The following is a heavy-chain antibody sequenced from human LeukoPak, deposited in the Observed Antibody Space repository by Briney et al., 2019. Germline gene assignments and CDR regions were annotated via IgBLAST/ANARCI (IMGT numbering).Heavy chain of an antibody. Sequence: SETLSLTCAVYGGSFSGYYWSWIRQPPGKGLEWIGEINHSGSTNYNPSLKSRVTISVDTSKNQFSLKLSSVTAADTAVYYCARVSGLLWFGDLGLGVEDAFDIWGQGTMVTVSS. CDR1: GGSFSGYY. CDR2: INHSGST. CDR3: ARVSGLLWFGDLGLGVEDAFDI. D-gene: IGHD3-10*01. J-gene: IGHJ3*02. V-gene: IGHV4-34*01.